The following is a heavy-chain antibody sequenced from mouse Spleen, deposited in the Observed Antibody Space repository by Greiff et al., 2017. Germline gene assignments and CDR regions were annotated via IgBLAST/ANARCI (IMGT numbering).Heavy chain of an antibody. J-gene: IGHJ3*01. CDR3: ARGYDGYYGWFAY. CDR1: GYTFTSYY. Sequence: QVQLQQSGPELVKPGASVRISCKASGYTFTSYYIHWVKQRPGQGLEWIGWIYPGNVNTKYNEKFKGKATLTADKSSSTAYMQLSSLTSEDSAVYFCARGYDGYYGWFAYWGQGTLVTVSA. CDR2: IYPGNVNT. V-gene: IGHV1S56*01. D-gene: IGHD2-3*01.